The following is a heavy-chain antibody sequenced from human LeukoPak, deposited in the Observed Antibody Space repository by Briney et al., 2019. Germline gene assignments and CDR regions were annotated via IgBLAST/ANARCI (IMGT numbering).Heavy chain of an antibody. CDR1: GFTFSSYG. CDR3: AKGIAAAGTSYHYYGMDV. D-gene: IGHD6-13*01. V-gene: IGHV3-30*18. CDR2: ISYDGSNK. Sequence: GRSLRLSCAASGFTFSSYGMHWFRQAPGKGLEWVAVISYDGSNKYYADSVKGRFTISRDNSKNTLYLQMNSLRAEDTAVYYCAKGIAAAGTSYHYYGMDVWGQGTTVTVSS. J-gene: IGHJ6*02.